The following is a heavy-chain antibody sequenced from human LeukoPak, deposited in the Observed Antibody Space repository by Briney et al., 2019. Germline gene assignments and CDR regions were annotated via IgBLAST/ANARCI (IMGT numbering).Heavy chain of an antibody. CDR3: ARHRAGYHVDS. CDR1: GGPISSYY. J-gene: IGHJ4*02. V-gene: IGHV4-59*01. Sequence: SETLSLTCTVSGGPISSYYWSWIRQPPGKGLEWIGYIYYSGSTNYNPSLKSRVTISVDTSKNQFSLKLSSVTAADTAVYYCARHRAGYHVDSWGQGTLVTVSS. D-gene: IGHD3-9*01. CDR2: IYYSGST.